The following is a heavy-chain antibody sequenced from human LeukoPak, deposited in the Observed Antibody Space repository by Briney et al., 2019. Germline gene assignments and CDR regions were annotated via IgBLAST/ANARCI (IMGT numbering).Heavy chain of an antibody. CDR3: ARGSGEDYYYYMDV. CDR2: MNPNSGNT. CDR1: GYTFTSYG. V-gene: IGHV1-8*02. D-gene: IGHD3-10*01. J-gene: IGHJ6*03. Sequence: GASVKASCKASGYTFTSYGISWVRQATGQGLEWMGWMNPNSGNTGYAQKFQGRVTMTRNTSISTAYMELSSLRSEDTAVYYCARGSGEDYYYYMDVWGKGTTVTVSS.